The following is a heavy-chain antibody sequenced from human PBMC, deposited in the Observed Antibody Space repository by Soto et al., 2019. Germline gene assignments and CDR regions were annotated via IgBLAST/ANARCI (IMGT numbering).Heavy chain of an antibody. Sequence: ASVKVSCKASGYTFTSYGISWVRQAPGQGLEWMGWISAYNGNTSYAQKLQGRVTMTTDTSTSTAYMELRSLRSDDTAVYYCARDLYYDILTGYPGLDPWGQGTLVTVSS. CDR1: GYTFTSYG. D-gene: IGHD3-9*01. V-gene: IGHV1-18*01. J-gene: IGHJ5*02. CDR3: ARDLYYDILTGYPGLDP. CDR2: ISAYNGNT.